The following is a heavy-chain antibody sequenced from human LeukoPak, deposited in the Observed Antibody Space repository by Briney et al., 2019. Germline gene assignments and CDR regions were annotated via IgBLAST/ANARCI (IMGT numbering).Heavy chain of an antibody. CDR1: IDSFTNYY. D-gene: IGHD2-2*01. J-gene: IGHJ4*02. CDR2: VNDSGGT. V-gene: IGHV4-34*01. Sequence: TSETLSLTCAVYIDSFTNYYWNWIRQTPGKGLEWIGEVNDSGGTNINPSLRSRVILSVGTSKNQFSLKLSSVTAADTAVYYCARGSESQLLRFDYWGQGTLVTVSS. CDR3: ARGSESQLLRFDY.